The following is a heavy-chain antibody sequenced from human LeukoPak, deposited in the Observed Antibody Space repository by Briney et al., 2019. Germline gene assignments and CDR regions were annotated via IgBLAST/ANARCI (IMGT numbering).Heavy chain of an antibody. Sequence: PGRSLRLSCAASGFTFSSYGMHWVRQAPGKGLEWVAVISYDGSNKYYADSVKGRFTISRDNSKNTLYLQMNSLRAEDTAVYYCAKEGGYSRSWIGFDYWGQGTLVTVSS. V-gene: IGHV3-30*18. J-gene: IGHJ4*02. CDR1: GFTFSSYG. D-gene: IGHD6-13*01. CDR2: ISYDGSNK. CDR3: AKEGGYSRSWIGFDY.